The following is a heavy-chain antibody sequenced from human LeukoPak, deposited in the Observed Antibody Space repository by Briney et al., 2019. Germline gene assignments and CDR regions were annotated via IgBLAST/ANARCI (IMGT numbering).Heavy chain of an antibody. D-gene: IGHD1-26*01. CDR1: GFTFSDYY. CDR2: IGRSGSPI. CDR3: ARGAHEGPIDY. V-gene: IGHV3-11*04. J-gene: IGHJ4*02. Sequence: GGSLRLSCAASGFTFSDYYMSWIRQAPGKGLEWISYIGRSGSPIYYADSVKGRFTISRDNAKNSLYLQMNSLRAEDTAVYYCARGAHEGPIDYWGQGTLVTVSS.